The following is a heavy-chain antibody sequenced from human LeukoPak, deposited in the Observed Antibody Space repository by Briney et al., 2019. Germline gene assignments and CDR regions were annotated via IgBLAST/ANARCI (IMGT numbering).Heavy chain of an antibody. CDR1: GFTFSSYS. CDR2: ISSSSTTI. V-gene: IGHV3-48*04. Sequence: GGSLRLSCAASGFTFSSYSMNWVRQAPGKGLEWVSFISSSSTTIYYADSMKGRFTISRDNAKNSLYLQMNSLTAEDTAVYYCARESFAARWDWGQGTLVTVSS. J-gene: IGHJ4*02. D-gene: IGHD6-6*01. CDR3: ARESFAARWD.